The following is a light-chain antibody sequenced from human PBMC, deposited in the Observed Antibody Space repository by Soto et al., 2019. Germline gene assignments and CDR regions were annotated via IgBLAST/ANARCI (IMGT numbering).Light chain of an antibody. CDR2: EVS. Sequence: QSALTQPPSASGSPGQSVTISCIGTSSDVGGYNYVSWYQQHPGKAPKLMIYEVSKRPSGVPDRFSGSKSGNTAYLTVSGLQAEDEADYYCSSYAGSNNLGVFGGGKKLTFL. V-gene: IGLV2-8*01. CDR1: SSDVGGYNY. CDR3: SSYAGSNNLGV. J-gene: IGLJ2*01.